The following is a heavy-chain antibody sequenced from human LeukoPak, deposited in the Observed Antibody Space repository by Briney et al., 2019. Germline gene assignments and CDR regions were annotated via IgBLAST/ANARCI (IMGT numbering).Heavy chain of an antibody. J-gene: IGHJ6*04. CDR1: GFTFSSYS. Sequence: GGSLRLSCAASGFTFSSYSMNWVRQAPGKGLEGVSSISSSSSYIYYADSVKGRFTISRDNAKNSLYLQMNSLRAEDTAVYYCARDSPGGALDVWGKGTTVTVSS. CDR2: ISSSSSYI. D-gene: IGHD3-10*01. CDR3: ARDSPGGALDV. V-gene: IGHV3-21*01.